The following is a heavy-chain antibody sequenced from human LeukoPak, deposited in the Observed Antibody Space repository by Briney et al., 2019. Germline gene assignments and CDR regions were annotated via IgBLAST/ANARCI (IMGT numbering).Heavy chain of an antibody. D-gene: IGHD3-3*01. Sequence: ASVKVSRKASGYTFTGYYMHWVRQAPGQGLEWMGWINPNSGGTNYAQKFQGWVTMTRDTSISTAYMELSRLRSEDTAVYYCARGSIIGVVATLDYWGQGTLVTVSS. CDR2: INPNSGGT. V-gene: IGHV1-2*04. J-gene: IGHJ4*02. CDR3: ARGSIIGVVATLDY. CDR1: GYTFTGYY.